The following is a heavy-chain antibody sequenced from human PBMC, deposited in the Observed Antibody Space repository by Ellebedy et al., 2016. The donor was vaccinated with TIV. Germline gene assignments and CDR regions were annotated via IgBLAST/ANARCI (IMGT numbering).Heavy chain of an antibody. CDR1: GFTFSSYA. D-gene: IGHD3-10*01. CDR3: ARDRASHPNY. J-gene: IGHJ4*02. V-gene: IGHV3-30-3*01. Sequence: GESLKISCAASGFTFSSYAMHWVRQAPGKGLEWVAFISYDGSNKYYADSVKGRFTISRDNSKNTLYLQMNSLRDEDTAVYYCARDRASHPNYWGQGTLVTVSS. CDR2: ISYDGSNK.